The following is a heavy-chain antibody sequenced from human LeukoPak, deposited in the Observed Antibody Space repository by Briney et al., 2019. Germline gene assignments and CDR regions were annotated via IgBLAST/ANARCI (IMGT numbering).Heavy chain of an antibody. V-gene: IGHV3-74*01. CDR2: INSDGSST. D-gene: IGHD3-10*01. CDR3: ARDMDYYGSGNSDY. CDR1: GFTFSSYW. Sequence: GGSLRLSCAAPGFTFSSYWMHWVRQAPGKGLVWVSRINSDGSSTSYADSVKGRFTISRDNAKNTLYLQTNSLRAEDTAVYYCARDMDYYGSGNSDYWGQGTLVTVSS. J-gene: IGHJ4*02.